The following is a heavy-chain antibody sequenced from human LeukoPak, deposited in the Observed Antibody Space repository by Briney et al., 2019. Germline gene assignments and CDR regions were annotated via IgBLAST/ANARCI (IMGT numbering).Heavy chain of an antibody. CDR3: ARDGLTGTTFAHFDY. Sequence: GGSLRLSCAASGFTFSSYSMNWVRQAPGKGLEWVSSISSSSSYIYYADSVKGRFTISRDNAKNSLYLQMNSLRAEGTAVYYCARDGLTGTTFAHFDYWGQGTLVTVSS. D-gene: IGHD1-7*01. V-gene: IGHV3-21*01. J-gene: IGHJ4*02. CDR1: GFTFSSYS. CDR2: ISSSSSYI.